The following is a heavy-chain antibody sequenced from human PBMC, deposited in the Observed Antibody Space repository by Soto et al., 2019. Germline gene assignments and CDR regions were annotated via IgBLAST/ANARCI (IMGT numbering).Heavy chain of an antibody. CDR3: ARAPTVTTLVDY. V-gene: IGHV3-48*01. J-gene: IGHJ4*02. D-gene: IGHD4-17*01. Sequence: GGSLRLSCAASGCTFSSYSMNWVRQAPGKGLEWVSYISSSSTIYYADSVKGRFTISRDNAKNSLYLQMNSLRAEDTAVYYCARAPTVTTLVDYWGQGTLVTVSS. CDR2: ISSSSTI. CDR1: GCTFSSYS.